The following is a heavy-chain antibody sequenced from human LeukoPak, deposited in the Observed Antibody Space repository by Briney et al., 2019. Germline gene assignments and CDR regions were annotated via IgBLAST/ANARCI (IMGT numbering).Heavy chain of an antibody. D-gene: IGHD3-16*02. CDR1: GGSFSGYY. CDR2: INHSGST. Sequence: SETLSHTCAVYGGSFSGYYWSWIRQPPGKGLEWIGEINHSGSTNYNPSLKSRVTISVDTSKNQFSLKLSSVTAADTAGYYCARGPYVWGSYRPIFDYWGQGTLVTVSS. V-gene: IGHV4-34*01. CDR3: ARGPYVWGSYRPIFDY. J-gene: IGHJ4*02.